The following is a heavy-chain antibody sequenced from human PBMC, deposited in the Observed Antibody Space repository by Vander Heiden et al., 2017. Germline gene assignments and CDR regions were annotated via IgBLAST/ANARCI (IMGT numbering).Heavy chain of an antibody. CDR3: ASGFYCSSTSCYKDY. V-gene: IGHV3-30*03. Sequence: QVQLVESGGGVVQAGRSLRLSWAAAGFTLSGHGMDWVRQAPGKGLEWVAVISYDGSNKDYADSVKGRFTISRDNSKNTLYLQMNSLRAEDTAGYYCASGFYCSSTSCYKDYWDQGTLVTVSS. D-gene: IGHD2-2*02. CDR2: ISYDGSNK. J-gene: IGHJ4*02. CDR1: GFTLSGHG.